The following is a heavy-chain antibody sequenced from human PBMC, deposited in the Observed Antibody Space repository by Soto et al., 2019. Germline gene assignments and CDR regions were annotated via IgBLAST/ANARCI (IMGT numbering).Heavy chain of an antibody. CDR2: IGTAGDP. J-gene: IGHJ6*02. CDR3: ARAVKGRRRGRMDV. V-gene: IGHV3-13*05. D-gene: IGHD4-17*01. Sequence: PGGSLRLSCAASGFTFSSYDMHWVRQATGKGLEWVSAIGTAGDPYYPGSVKGRFTISRENAKNSLYLQMNSLRAGDTAVYYCARAVKGRRRGRMDVWGQGTTVTVSS. CDR1: GFTFSSYD.